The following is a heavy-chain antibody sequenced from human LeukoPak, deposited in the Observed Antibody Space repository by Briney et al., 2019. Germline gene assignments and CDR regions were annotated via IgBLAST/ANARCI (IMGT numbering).Heavy chain of an antibody. D-gene: IGHD3-22*01. CDR3: AREYYSSGYRITGAFDI. CDR2: IIAIFGTA. V-gene: IGHV1-69*05. Sequence: ASVRVSCKASGGTFSSYAISWVRQAPGQGLEWMGGIIAIFGTANYAQKFQGRVTITTDESTSTAYMELSSLRSEDTAVYYCAREYYSSGYRITGAFDIWGQGTMVTVSS. CDR1: GGTFSSYA. J-gene: IGHJ3*02.